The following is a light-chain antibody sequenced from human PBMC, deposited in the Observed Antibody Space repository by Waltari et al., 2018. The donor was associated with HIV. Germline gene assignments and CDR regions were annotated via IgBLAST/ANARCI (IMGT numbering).Light chain of an antibody. CDR1: SSNVGSNN. CDR2: FNK. V-gene: IGLV1-44*01. J-gene: IGLJ3*02. CDR3: AARDDSLDGVE. Sequence: QSVLTQPPSASGTPGQRVTISCSGGSSNVGSNNVHWYQQLPGQAPKLLIYFNKQPPAGGPGGFAGSKSGPSASRASRGLQPEDDADDDWAARDDSLDGVEFGGGTEVTVL.